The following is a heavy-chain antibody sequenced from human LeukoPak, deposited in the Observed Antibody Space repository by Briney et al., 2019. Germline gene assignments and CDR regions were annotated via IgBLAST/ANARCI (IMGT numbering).Heavy chain of an antibody. Sequence: GASVKVSCKASGYTFTGYYMHWVRQAPGQGLEWMGWINPNSGGTNYAQKSQGWATMTRDTSISTAYMELSRLRSDDTAVYYCAREKCYYDSSGGFDYWGQGTLVTVSP. CDR1: GYTFTGYY. D-gene: IGHD3-22*01. J-gene: IGHJ4*02. CDR3: AREKCYYDSSGGFDY. CDR2: INPNSGGT. V-gene: IGHV1-2*04.